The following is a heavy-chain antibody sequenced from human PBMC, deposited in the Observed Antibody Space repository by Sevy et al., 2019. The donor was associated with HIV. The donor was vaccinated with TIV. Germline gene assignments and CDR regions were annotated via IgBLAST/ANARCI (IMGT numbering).Heavy chain of an antibody. D-gene: IGHD3-9*01. Sequence: GGSLRLSCAASGFTFSSYGMHWVRQAPGKRLEWVAVIWYDGCNKYYGDSVKGRFTISRDNSKNTLYLQMNSLRAEDTAVYYCARVGGHYDILTGYFSHSGQGTLVTVSS. CDR2: IWYDGCNK. CDR3: ARVGGHYDILTGYFSH. V-gene: IGHV3-33*01. CDR1: GFTFSSYG. J-gene: IGHJ4*02.